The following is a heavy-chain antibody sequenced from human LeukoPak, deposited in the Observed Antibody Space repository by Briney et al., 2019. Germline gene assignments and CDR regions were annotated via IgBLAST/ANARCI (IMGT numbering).Heavy chain of an antibody. CDR2: IKEDGSEK. V-gene: IGHV3-7*03. D-gene: IGHD3-10*01. Sequence: PGGSLRLSCAASGFTLSSYWMSWVRQAPGKGLEWVANIKEDGSEKYYVDSVKGRFTISRDNAKNSLYLHMNSLTAEDTPMYYCARDWVAGVPFDAFDIWGQGTMVSVSS. J-gene: IGHJ3*02. CDR1: GFTLSSYW. CDR3: ARDWVAGVPFDAFDI.